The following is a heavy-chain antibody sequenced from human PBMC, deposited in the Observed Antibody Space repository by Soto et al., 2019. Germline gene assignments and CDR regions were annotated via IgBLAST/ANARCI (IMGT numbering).Heavy chain of an antibody. Sequence: QLQLVQSGAEVKKPGASVKVSCKASGYTFTSYYMHWVRQAPGQGLEWMGIINPSGGSTSYAQKFQGRVTMTRDTSTSTVYMELSSLRSEDTAVYYCARDAGDVLRFLEWLAPYYFDYWGQGTLVTVSS. V-gene: IGHV1-46*01. CDR1: GYTFTSYY. D-gene: IGHD3-3*01. J-gene: IGHJ4*02. CDR2: INPSGGST. CDR3: ARDAGDVLRFLEWLAPYYFDY.